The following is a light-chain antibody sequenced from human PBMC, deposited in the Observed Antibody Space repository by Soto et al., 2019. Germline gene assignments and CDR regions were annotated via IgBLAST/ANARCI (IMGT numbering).Light chain of an antibody. Sequence: QPVLTQSPSASASLGASVKLTCTLSSGHSNYAVAWHQQQPEKGPRYLMKLNSDGSHSKGDGIPDRFSGSSSGPERYLTISRLQSEDEADYYCQTWGTGIPVFGGGTQLTVL. CDR2: LNSDGSH. CDR3: QTWGTGIPV. CDR1: SGHSNYA. V-gene: IGLV4-69*01. J-gene: IGLJ2*01.